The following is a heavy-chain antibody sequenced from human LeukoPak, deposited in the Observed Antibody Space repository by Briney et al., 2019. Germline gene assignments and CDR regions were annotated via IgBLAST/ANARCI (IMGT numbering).Heavy chain of an antibody. J-gene: IGHJ6*02. Sequence: GGSLRLSCAASGFTFSSYSMNWVRQAPGKGLEWVSSISSSSSYIYYADSVKGRFTISRDNAKNSLYLQMNSLRAEDTAVYYCARVFDPAGPASGYYYYYGMDVWGQGTTVTVSS. CDR3: ARVFDPAGPASGYYYYYGMDV. CDR2: ISSSSSYI. CDR1: GFTFSSYS. V-gene: IGHV3-21*01. D-gene: IGHD3-9*01.